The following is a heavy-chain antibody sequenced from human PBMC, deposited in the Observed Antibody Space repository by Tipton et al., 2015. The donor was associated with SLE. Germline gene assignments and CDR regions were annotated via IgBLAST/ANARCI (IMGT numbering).Heavy chain of an antibody. Sequence: SLRLSCAASGFTFSNYDMHWVRQAPGKGLEWVAVIWYDGSDKYYGDSVKGRITISRDNFKNTLSLQMNSLRVDDTAMYYCARDLRSDSNYDGLGYWGQGTLATVSS. CDR1: GFTFSNYD. D-gene: IGHD4-11*01. CDR3: ARDLRSDSNYDGLGY. CDR2: IWYDGSDK. J-gene: IGHJ4*02. V-gene: IGHV3-33*01.